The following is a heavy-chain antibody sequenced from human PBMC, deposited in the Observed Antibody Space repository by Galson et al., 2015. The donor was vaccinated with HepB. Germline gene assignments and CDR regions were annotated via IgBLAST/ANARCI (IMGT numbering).Heavy chain of an antibody. CDR3: TTGGDIVLMVYAPWAFDI. CDR2: IKSKTDGGTT. J-gene: IGHJ3*02. D-gene: IGHD2-8*01. CDR1: GFTFSNAW. Sequence: SLRLSCAASGFTFSNAWMNWVRQAPGKGLEWVGRIKSKTDGGTTDYAAPVKGRFTISRDDSKNTLYLQMNSLKTEDTAVYYCTTGGDIVLMVYAPWAFDIWGQGTMVTVSS. V-gene: IGHV3-15*07.